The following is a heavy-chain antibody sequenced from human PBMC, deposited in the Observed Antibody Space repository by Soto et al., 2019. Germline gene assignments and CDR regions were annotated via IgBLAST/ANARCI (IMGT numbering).Heavy chain of an antibody. V-gene: IGHV3-23*01. CDR1: GFAFSSHP. CDR2: ISDGGDLT. J-gene: IGHJ3*02. Sequence: VQLLESGGGLAQSGGSLRLSCAASGFAFSSHPMSWVRQAPEKGLEWVAGISDGGDLTYNADSVRGRFTISKDNSRNTLYLQMNSLRAEDTAVYYCARRVIGSSRAFDIWGQGTMVTVSS. CDR3: ARRVIGSSRAFDI. D-gene: IGHD3-10*01.